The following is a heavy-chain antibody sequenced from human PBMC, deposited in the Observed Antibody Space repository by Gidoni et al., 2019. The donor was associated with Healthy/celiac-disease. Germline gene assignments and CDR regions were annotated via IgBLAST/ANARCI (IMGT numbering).Heavy chain of an antibody. CDR1: GFTFSSYA. V-gene: IGHV3-23*01. J-gene: IGHJ4*02. CDR3: AKEEGRDYFDY. Sequence: EVQLLASGGGLLQPGGSLRLSCAAYGFTFSSYAMSWVRQAPGKGLEWVSAISGRGGSTYYADSVKGRFTISRNNAKNTLYLQMNSLRAEDTAVYYCAKEEGRDYFDYWGQGTLVTVSS. CDR2: ISGRGGST.